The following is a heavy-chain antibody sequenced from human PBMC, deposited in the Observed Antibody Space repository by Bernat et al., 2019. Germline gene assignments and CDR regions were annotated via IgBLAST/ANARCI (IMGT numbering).Heavy chain of an antibody. D-gene: IGHD2-8*01. V-gene: IGHV3-NL1*01. J-gene: IGHJ4*02. CDR2: IYSGGTT. CDR1: GFTFSSYG. CDR3: ARGPPSVMS. Sequence: QVQLVESGGGVVQPGRSLRLSCAASGFTFSSYGMHWVRQAPGKGLEWVAVIYSGGTTNYADSVKGRFAISRDNSRNTLYLLMNSLTAGDTAMYFCARGPPSVMSWGQGTLVTVSS.